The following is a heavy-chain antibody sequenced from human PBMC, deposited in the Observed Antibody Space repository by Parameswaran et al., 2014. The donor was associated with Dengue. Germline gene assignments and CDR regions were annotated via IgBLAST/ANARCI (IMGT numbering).Heavy chain of an antibody. V-gene: IGHV3-23*01. CDR2: ISGSGGST. CDR3: ANHGSGEYVLFDY. J-gene: IGHJ4*02. D-gene: IGHD3-10*01. Sequence: WIRQPPGKGLEWVSAISGSGGSTYYADSVKGRFTISRDNSKNTLYLQMNSLRAEDTAVYYCANHGSGEYVLFDYWGQGTLVTVSS.